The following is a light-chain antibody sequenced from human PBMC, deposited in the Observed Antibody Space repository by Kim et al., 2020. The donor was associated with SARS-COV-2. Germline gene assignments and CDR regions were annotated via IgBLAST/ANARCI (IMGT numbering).Light chain of an antibody. CDR2: AAA. CDR3: QKYNSAPFA. CDR1: QDIKNY. V-gene: IGKV1-27*01. Sequence: DVQMTQSPSSLSASVGDRVTITCRASQDIKNYLAWYQQKPGTVPQLLIYAAATLQSGVPSRFSGGGSETDFTLTISSLQPEDVATYYCQKYNSAPFAFGPGTKVDIK. J-gene: IGKJ3*01.